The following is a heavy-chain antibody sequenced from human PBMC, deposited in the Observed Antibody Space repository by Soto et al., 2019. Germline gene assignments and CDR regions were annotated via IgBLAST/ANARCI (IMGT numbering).Heavy chain of an antibody. J-gene: IGHJ6*02. CDR1: GFTFSSYA. D-gene: IGHD6-19*01. Sequence: LRLSCAASGFTFSSYAMSWVRQAPGKGLEWVSAISGSGGSTYYADSVKGRFTISRDNSKNTLYLQMNSPRAEDTAVYYCAKEVAVAGKDDYYGMDVWGQGTTVTVSS. CDR3: AKEVAVAGKDDYYGMDV. V-gene: IGHV3-23*01. CDR2: ISGSGGST.